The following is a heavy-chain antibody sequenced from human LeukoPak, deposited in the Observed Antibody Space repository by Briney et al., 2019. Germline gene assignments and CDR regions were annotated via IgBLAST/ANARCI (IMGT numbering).Heavy chain of an antibody. CDR3: AKDEIPRNKVYDAFDI. CDR1: GLRFGTYN. J-gene: IGHJ3*02. CDR2: IGGTGGAT. V-gene: IGHV3-23*01. D-gene: IGHD1/OR15-1a*01. Sequence: PGGSLRPSCAASGLRFGTYNMHAVSQAPGKGLELVSTIGGTGGATYYAATVKGRFTISRDNSRNTLYLQMNSLRAEDTAVYYCAKDEIPRNKVYDAFDIWGQGTKVTVSS.